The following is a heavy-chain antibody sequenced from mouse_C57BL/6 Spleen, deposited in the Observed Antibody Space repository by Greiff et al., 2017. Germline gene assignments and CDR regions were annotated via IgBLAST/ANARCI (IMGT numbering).Heavy chain of an antibody. CDR2: ISSGSSTI. J-gene: IGHJ4*01. Sequence: EVLLVESGGGLVKPGGSLKLSCAASGFTFSDYGMHWVRQAPEKGLEWVAYISSGSSTIYYADPVKGRFTISRDNAKNTLFLQMTSLRSEDTAMYYCARPGDSYAMDYWGQGTSVTVSS. CDR1: GFTFSDYG. V-gene: IGHV5-17*01. CDR3: ARPGDSYAMDY.